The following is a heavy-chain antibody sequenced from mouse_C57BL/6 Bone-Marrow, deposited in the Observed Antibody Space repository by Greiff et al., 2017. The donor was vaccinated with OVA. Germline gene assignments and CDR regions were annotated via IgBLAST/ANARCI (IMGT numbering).Heavy chain of an antibody. CDR3: ARDSYYFDY. Sequence: EVHLVASWGDLVKPGGSLKLSCAASGFTFSSYGMSWVRQTPDKRLEWVATISSGGSYTYYPDSVKGRFTISRDNAKNTLYLHMSSQKSEDTAMYYCARDSYYFDYWGQGTTLTVSS. CDR2: ISSGGSYT. J-gene: IGHJ2*01. CDR1: GFTFSSYG. V-gene: IGHV5-6*01.